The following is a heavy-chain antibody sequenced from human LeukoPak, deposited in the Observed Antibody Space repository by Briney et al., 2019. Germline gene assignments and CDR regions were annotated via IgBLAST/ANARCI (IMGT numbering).Heavy chain of an antibody. CDR3: ARLSSHYGDYKVDP. Sequence: ASVKVSCKTSGYPFNNYDINWVRQATGQGLEGMGWINPHSGKTGYAQKFQGRVTMTTDTSASTAYMELSSLRSEDTAVYYCARLSSHYGDYKVDPWGQGTLVTVSS. CDR2: INPHSGKT. J-gene: IGHJ5*02. D-gene: IGHD4-17*01. V-gene: IGHV1-8*01. CDR1: GYPFNNYD.